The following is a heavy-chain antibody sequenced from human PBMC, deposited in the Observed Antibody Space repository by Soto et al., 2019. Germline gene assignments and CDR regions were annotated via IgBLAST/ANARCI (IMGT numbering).Heavy chain of an antibody. J-gene: IGHJ4*02. V-gene: IGHV3-48*04. CDR1: GFTFSSFS. D-gene: IGHD3-3*01. CDR2: ISSIAGV. CDR3: VRDTYYAFSD. Sequence: ELQLVESGGGLVQPGGSLRLSCAASGFTFSSFSMNWVRQAPGKGLEWVAYISSIAGVYYADSVEGRFTISRDNAKDSLYLQMNSLRAEDTAVYYCVRDTYYAFSDWGQGTLVTVSS.